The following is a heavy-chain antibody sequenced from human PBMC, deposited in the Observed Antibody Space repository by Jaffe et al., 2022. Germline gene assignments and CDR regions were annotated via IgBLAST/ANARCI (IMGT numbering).Heavy chain of an antibody. Sequence: QVQLVQSGAEVKKPGSSVKVSCKASGGTFSSYTISWVRQAPGQGLEWMGRIIPILGIANYAQKFQGRVTITADKSTSTAYMELSSLRSEDTAVYYCASSSELERTTRYYFDYWGQGTLVTVSS. CDR1: GGTFSSYT. CDR2: IIPILGIA. D-gene: IGHD1-1*01. V-gene: IGHV1-69*02. J-gene: IGHJ4*02. CDR3: ASSSELERTTRYYFDY.